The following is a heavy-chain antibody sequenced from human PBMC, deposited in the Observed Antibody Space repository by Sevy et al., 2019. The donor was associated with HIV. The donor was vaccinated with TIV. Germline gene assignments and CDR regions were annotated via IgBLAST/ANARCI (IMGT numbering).Heavy chain of an antibody. J-gene: IGHJ6*02. CDR2: IYRDGRT. Sequence: GGSLRLSCAASGLSVSDNYMNWVRQSPGKGLELVSVIYRDGRTYYAASVKGRFTISRDNSKNTLYLHMNNLRAEDTAVYYCARDRDYDASGYYYYYYGMDVWGQGTTVTVSS. CDR1: GLSVSDNY. V-gene: IGHV3-66*01. CDR3: ARDRDYDASGYYYYYYGMDV. D-gene: IGHD3-22*01.